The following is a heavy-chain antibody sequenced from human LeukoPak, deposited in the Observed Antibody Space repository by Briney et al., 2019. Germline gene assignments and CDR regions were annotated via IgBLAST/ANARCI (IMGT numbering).Heavy chain of an antibody. CDR3: ARGDCSGSICYSPMDV. D-gene: IGHD2-21*01. Sequence: SETLSLTCSVSGYSINSGYYWVWIRQPPGKGLEWIGSIYRSGSTNYNPSLKSRVTISVDTSKNQFSLKVSSVTAADTAVYYCARGDCSGSICYSPMDVWGTGTTVTVSS. CDR1: GYSINSGYY. CDR2: IYRSGST. V-gene: IGHV4-38-2*02. J-gene: IGHJ6*03.